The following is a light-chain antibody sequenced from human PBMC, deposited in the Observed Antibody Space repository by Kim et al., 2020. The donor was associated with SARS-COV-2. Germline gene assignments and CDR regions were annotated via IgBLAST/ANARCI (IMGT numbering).Light chain of an antibody. Sequence: GQRATISCSGRTSNIASNFVYWYRQSPGAAPNLLIYRNDQRPSGLPERFSGSRSGTSASLAISGLRSEDEADYYCATWDDSLGGWIFGGGTQLTVL. V-gene: IGLV1-47*01. CDR1: TSNIASNF. J-gene: IGLJ2*01. CDR2: RND. CDR3: ATWDDSLGGWI.